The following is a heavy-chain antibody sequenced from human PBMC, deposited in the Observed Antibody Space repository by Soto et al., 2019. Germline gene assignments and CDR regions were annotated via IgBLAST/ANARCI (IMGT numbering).Heavy chain of an antibody. D-gene: IGHD5-18*01. J-gene: IGHJ4*02. Sequence: PGGSLRLSCAASGFTFSNAWMSWVRQAPGKGLEWVGRIKSKTDGGTTDYAAPVKGRFTISRDDSKNTLYLQMNSLKTEDTAVYYCTTGPWIQLWLSSFDYWGQGTLVTVSS. V-gene: IGHV3-15*01. CDR3: TTGPWIQLWLSSFDY. CDR2: IKSKTDGGTT. CDR1: GFTFSNAW.